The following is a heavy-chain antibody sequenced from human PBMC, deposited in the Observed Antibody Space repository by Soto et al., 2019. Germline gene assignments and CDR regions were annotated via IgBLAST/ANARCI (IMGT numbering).Heavy chain of an antibody. CDR1: GFTFRNSD. D-gene: IGHD1-26*01. V-gene: IGHV3-23*01. Sequence: GGSLRLSCAASGFTFRNSDLSWVRQSPGKGLEWVSVISGNGDATYYADSVKGRFTISRDNSKNTLYLQMNILRAEDTAVYYCATLGGTRHSDFWGQGTLVTVSS. CDR2: ISGNGDAT. J-gene: IGHJ4*02. CDR3: ATLGGTRHSDF.